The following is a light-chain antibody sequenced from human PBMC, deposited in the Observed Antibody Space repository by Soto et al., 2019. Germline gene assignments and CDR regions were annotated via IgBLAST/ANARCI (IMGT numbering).Light chain of an antibody. CDR1: NSGSKS. CDR3: QVWDSSSDHVV. CDR2: LDS. V-gene: IGLV3-21*04. J-gene: IGLJ2*01. Sequence: SYELTQPPSVSVAPGKTARITCGGNNSGSKSVHWYQQKPGQAPVLVIYLDSDRPSGIPERFSGSNSANTATLTISRVEAGDEADYYCQVWDSSSDHVVFGGGTKLTVL.